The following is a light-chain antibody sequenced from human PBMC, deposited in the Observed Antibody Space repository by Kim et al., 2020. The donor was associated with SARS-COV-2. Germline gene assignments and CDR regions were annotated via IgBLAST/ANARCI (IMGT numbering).Light chain of an antibody. J-gene: IGLJ3*02. Sequence: GKRVTISWSESNSNIESNYVYWYQQLPGTAPKLLIYRNNQRPSGVPDRFSGSKSGTSASLAISGLRSEDEADYYCAAWDDSLSGRVFGGGTQLTVL. CDR1: NSNIESNY. V-gene: IGLV1-47*01. CDR3: AAWDDSLSGRV. CDR2: RNN.